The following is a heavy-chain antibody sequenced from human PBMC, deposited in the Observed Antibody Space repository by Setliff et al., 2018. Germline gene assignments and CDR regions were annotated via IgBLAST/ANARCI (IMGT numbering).Heavy chain of an antibody. J-gene: IGHJ4*02. CDR2: INWIGESK. CDR3: AKRGHYSSSDGLSFDF. D-gene: IGHD6-6*01. CDR1: GFTFDDHG. V-gene: IGHV3-20*04. Sequence: GGSLRLSCEASGFTFDDHGMSWVRQAPGKGLEWVSGINWIGESKGYADSVKGRFTISRDNAKNTVYLQMNRLRAEDTAVYYCAKRGHYSSSDGLSFDFWGQGTQVTAPQ.